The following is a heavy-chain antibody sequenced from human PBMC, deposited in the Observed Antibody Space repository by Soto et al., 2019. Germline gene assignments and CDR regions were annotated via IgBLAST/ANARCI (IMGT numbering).Heavy chain of an antibody. V-gene: IGHV4-39*01. CDR2: IYYSGNT. Sequence: SETLSLTCTVSGGSISSSSYYWGWIRQPPGKGLEWIGSIYYSGNTYYNPSLKSRVTISVDTAKNQFSLKLSSVTAADTAVYYCARTYGTGSLNWFDPWGQGTLVTVS. J-gene: IGHJ5*02. CDR3: ARTYGTGSLNWFDP. D-gene: IGHD3-10*01. CDR1: GGSISSSSYY.